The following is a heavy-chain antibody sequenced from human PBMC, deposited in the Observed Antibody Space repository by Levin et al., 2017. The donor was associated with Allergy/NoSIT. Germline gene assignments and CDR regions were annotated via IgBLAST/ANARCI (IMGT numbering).Heavy chain of an antibody. CDR3: AKERIAVTHGQALDV. Sequence: SQTLSLTCVVSGGSIRTSNWWSWVRQAPGKGLDWIGEIYHSGTVYYNPSLKSRVTISLDRSKNQFSLKLTSVNAADTAVYYCAKERIAVTHGQALDVWGQGTMVTVSS. CDR1: GGSIRTSNW. D-gene: IGHD6-19*01. CDR2: IYHSGTV. J-gene: IGHJ3*01. V-gene: IGHV4/OR15-8*03.